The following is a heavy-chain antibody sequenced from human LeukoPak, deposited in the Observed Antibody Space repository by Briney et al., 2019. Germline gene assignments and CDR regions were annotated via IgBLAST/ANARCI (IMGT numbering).Heavy chain of an antibody. CDR3: TRGGRNTSYYWYY. CDR2: IKHDGSEK. Sequence: GGSLRLSCAASGFTFSDYWMSWVRQSPGKGLEWVANIKHDGSEKYYVDSVKGRFTISRDNAENSVYLRMNSLRDEDTAVYYCTRGGRNTSYYWYYWGQGTLVTVSS. D-gene: IGHD1-26*01. V-gene: IGHV3-7*01. J-gene: IGHJ4*02. CDR1: GFTFSDYW.